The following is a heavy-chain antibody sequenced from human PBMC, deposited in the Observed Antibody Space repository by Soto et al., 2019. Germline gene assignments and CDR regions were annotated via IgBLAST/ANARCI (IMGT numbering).Heavy chain of an antibody. CDR3: ARWRGAVATHAS. CDR2: ISPNSGAS. D-gene: IGHD5-12*01. CDR1: GYSFIDYY. V-gene: IGHV1-2*02. J-gene: IGHJ5*02. Sequence: QVQLVQSGAEVKKSGASVKASCRTSGYSFIDYYVHWVRQAPGQGLEWVGWISPNSGASKYAENFQGRVTLTRDRSTSTVYMELTGLGSDDTAVYYCARWRGAVATHASWGQGTLVTVSS.